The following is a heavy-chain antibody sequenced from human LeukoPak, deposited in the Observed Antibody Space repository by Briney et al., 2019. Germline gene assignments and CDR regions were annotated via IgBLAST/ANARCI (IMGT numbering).Heavy chain of an antibody. CDR2: IYCSGST. D-gene: IGHD3-10*01. V-gene: IGHV4-31*03. J-gene: IGHJ4*02. CDR1: GGSISSGGYY. Sequence: SETLSLTCTVSGGSISSGGYYWSWIRQHPGKGLEWIGYIYCSGSTYYNPSLKSRVTISVDTSKNQFSLKLSSVTAADTAVYYCARDVLVGGADYWGQGTLVTVSS. CDR3: ARDVLVGGADY.